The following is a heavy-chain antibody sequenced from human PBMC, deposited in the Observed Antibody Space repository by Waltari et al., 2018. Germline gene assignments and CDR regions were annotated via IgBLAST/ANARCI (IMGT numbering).Heavy chain of an antibody. V-gene: IGHV1-69*10. CDR2: IIPILGIA. CDR1: GGTGSSSA. J-gene: IGHJ4*02. Sequence: QVQLVQSGAEVRKPGCSGRVACKASGGTGSSSATSWGRQAPGQGLEWMGGIIPILGIANYAQKFQGRVTITADKSTSTAYMELSSLRSEDTAVYYCARDGAAAGRVDYWGQGTLVTVSS. D-gene: IGHD6-13*01. CDR3: ARDGAAAGRVDY.